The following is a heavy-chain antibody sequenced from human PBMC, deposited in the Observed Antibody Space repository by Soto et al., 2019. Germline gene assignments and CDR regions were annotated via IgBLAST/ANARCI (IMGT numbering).Heavy chain of an antibody. Sequence: GGSLRLSCAASGFTFSSYWMSWVRQAPGKGLEWVANIKQDGSEKYYVDSVKGRFTISRDNAKNSLYLQMNSLRAEDTAVYYCARLVDTAMGYFDYWGQGTLVTVSS. CDR3: ARLVDTAMGYFDY. V-gene: IGHV3-7*05. D-gene: IGHD5-18*01. J-gene: IGHJ4*02. CDR2: IKQDGSEK. CDR1: GFTFSSYW.